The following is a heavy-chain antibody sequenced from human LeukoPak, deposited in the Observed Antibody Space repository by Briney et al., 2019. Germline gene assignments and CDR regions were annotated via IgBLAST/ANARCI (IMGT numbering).Heavy chain of an antibody. CDR3: RDPFDY. CDR1: GFTFRSYD. V-gene: IGHV3-30*02. J-gene: IGHJ4*02. Sequence: GGSLRLSCEASGFTFRSYDMSWVRQAPGKGLEWVAFIQYDGSDKYYADSVKGRFTISRDNSKNTLYLQMNSLRAEDTAVYYCRDPFDYWGQGTLVTVSS. CDR2: IQYDGSDK.